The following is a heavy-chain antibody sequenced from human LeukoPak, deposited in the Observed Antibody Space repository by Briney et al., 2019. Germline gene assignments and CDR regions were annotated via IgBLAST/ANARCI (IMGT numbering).Heavy chain of an antibody. J-gene: IGHJ4*02. CDR3: AKDDDYDFWSGSPLDY. V-gene: IGHV3-33*06. CDR1: TFTFSSSW. Sequence: PGGSLRLSCAASTFTFSSSWMNWVRQAPGKGLEWVAVIWYDGSNKYYADSVKSRFTISRDNSKNTLYLQMNSLRAEDTAVYYCAKDDDYDFWSGSPLDYWGQGTLVTVSS. CDR2: IWYDGSNK. D-gene: IGHD3-3*01.